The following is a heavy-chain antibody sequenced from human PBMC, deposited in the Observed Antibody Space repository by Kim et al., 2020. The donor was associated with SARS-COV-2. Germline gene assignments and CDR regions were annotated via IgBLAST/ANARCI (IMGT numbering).Heavy chain of an antibody. CDR1: TVSINNDRFY. V-gene: IGHV4-39*01. CDR2: SHYSGNT. Sequence: SETLSLSCSVSTVSINNDRFYWGWVRQAPGKGLEWIATSHYSGNTFYNVSLKSRVSISLDVSRKQFSLNLKSMTDGDTAVYFCVASWGYNFWSGAFDHWG. CDR3: VASWGYNFWSGAFDH. J-gene: IGHJ5*02. D-gene: IGHD3-3*01.